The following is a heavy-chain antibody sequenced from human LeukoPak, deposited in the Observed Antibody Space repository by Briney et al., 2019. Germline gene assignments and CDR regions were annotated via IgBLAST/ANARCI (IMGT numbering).Heavy chain of an antibody. CDR3: ARQETSSYNGAFDI. D-gene: IGHD1-26*01. J-gene: IGHJ3*02. CDR2: IKPDGSAQ. CDR1: GFTFSNSW. Sequence: GGSLRPSCAASGFTFSNSWMSWVRQAPGKGLEWVATIKPDGSAQYYVDSVKGRFTISRDNAKNSLLLQMNSLRADDTAVYHCARQETSSYNGAFDIWGQGTMVTVSS. V-gene: IGHV3-7*01.